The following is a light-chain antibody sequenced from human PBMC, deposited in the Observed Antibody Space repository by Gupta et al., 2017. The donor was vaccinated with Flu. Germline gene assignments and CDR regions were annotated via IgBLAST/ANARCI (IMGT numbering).Light chain of an antibody. CDR1: QSVSSSY. CDR2: GAS. CDR3: QQYGSSP. J-gene: IGKJ2*01. V-gene: IGKV3-20*01. Sequence: EIVLTQSPGTLSLSPGERATLSCRASQSVSSSYLAWYQQEPGQAPRLLIYGASSRATGIPDRCSGSGSGTDFTLTISRLEPEDFAVYYCQQYGSSPFGQGTKLEIK.